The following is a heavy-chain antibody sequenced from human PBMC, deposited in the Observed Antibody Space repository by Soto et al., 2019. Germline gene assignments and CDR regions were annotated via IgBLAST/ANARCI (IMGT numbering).Heavy chain of an antibody. CDR3: AKDAIPRYCSGGSCVLDY. D-gene: IGHD2-15*01. J-gene: IGHJ4*02. CDR2: ISGSGGST. V-gene: IGHV3-23*01. CDR1: GFTFSSYA. Sequence: GGFLRLSCAASGFTFSSYAMSWVRQAPGKGLEWVSAISGSGGSTYYADSVKGRFTISRDNSKNTLYLQMNSLRAEDTAVYYCAKDAIPRYCSGGSCVLDYWGQGTLVTVSS.